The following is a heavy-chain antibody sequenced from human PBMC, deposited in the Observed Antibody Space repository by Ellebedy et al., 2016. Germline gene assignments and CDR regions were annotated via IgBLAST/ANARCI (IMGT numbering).Heavy chain of an antibody. D-gene: IGHD6-6*01. J-gene: IGHJ6*03. V-gene: IGHV4-4*07. CDR1: GGSISSYY. Sequence: SETLSLXXTVSGGSISSYYWSWIRQPAGKGLEWIGRIYTSGSTNYNPSLKSRVTMSVDTSKNQFSLKLSSVTAADTAVYYCARAYSSSFVSYYYYYMDVWGKGTTVTVSS. CDR3: ARAYSSSFVSYYYYYMDV. CDR2: IYTSGST.